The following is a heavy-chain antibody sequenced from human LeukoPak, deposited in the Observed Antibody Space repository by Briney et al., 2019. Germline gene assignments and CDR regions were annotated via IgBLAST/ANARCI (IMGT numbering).Heavy chain of an antibody. CDR2: IYSGGST. J-gene: IGHJ4*02. CDR3: ARGSSGWLGSGLRY. CDR1: GFTVSSNY. V-gene: IGHV3-53*01. Sequence: GGSLRLSCAASGFTVSSNYMSWVRQAPGKGLEWVSVIYSGGSTYYADSVKSRFTISRDNSKNTLYLQMNGLRAEDTAVYYCARGSSGWLGSGLRYWSQGTLVTVSS. D-gene: IGHD6-19*01.